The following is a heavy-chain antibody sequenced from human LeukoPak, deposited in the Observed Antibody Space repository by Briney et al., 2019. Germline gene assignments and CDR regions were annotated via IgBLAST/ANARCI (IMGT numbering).Heavy chain of an antibody. Sequence: PGGSLRLSCAASGFTFSSYGTHWVRQAPGKGLEWVAFIRYDGSNKYYADSVKGRFTISRDNSKNTLYLQMNSLRAEDTAVYYCAKSPYCSSTSCSKGDYYMDVWGKGTTVTVSS. J-gene: IGHJ6*03. D-gene: IGHD2-2*01. CDR2: IRYDGSNK. V-gene: IGHV3-30*02. CDR1: GFTFSSYG. CDR3: AKSPYCSSTSCSKGDYYMDV.